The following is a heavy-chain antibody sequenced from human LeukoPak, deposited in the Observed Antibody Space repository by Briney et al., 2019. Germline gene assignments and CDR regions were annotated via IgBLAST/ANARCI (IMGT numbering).Heavy chain of an antibody. D-gene: IGHD4-17*01. V-gene: IGHV4-59*01. Sequence: SETLSLTCTVSGGSISSYYWSWIRQPPGKGLEWIGYIYYSGSTNYNPSLKSRFTISVDTSTNQLSLKLSSVTAADTAVYYCARGRSGDYVVFDYWGQGTLVTVSS. J-gene: IGHJ4*02. CDR2: IYYSGST. CDR3: ARGRSGDYVVFDY. CDR1: GGSISSYY.